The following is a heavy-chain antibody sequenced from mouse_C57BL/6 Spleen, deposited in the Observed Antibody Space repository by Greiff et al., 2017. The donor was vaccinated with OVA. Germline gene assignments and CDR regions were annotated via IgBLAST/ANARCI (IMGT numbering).Heavy chain of an antibody. J-gene: IGHJ3*01. D-gene: IGHD3-3*01. CDR1: GYTFTSYW. CDR3: ARSGGTGGFAY. V-gene: IGHV1-69*01. Sequence: QVQLQQPGAELVMPGASVKLSCKASGYTFTSYWMHWVKQRPGQGLEWIGEIDPSDSYTNYNQKFKGKSTLTVDKSSSTAYMQLSSLTSVDSAVYYCARSGGTGGFAYWGQGTLVTVS. CDR2: IDPSDSYT.